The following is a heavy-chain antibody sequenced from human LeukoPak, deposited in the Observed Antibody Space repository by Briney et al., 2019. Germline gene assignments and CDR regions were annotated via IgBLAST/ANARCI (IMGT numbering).Heavy chain of an antibody. J-gene: IGHJ4*02. CDR3: ARSKLAARPRYFDY. CDR1: GFTFSSYS. CDR2: ISSSSSYI. Sequence: PGGSLRLSCAASGFTFSSYSMNWVRQAPGKGLEWVSSISSSSSYIYYADSVKGRFTIPRDNAKNSLYLQMNSLRAEDTAVYYCARSKLAARPRYFDYWGQGTLVTVSS. V-gene: IGHV3-21*01. D-gene: IGHD6-6*01.